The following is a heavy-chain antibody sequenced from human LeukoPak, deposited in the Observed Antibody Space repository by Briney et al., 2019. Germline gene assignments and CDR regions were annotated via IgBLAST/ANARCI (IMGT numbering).Heavy chain of an antibody. CDR2: ISGSGGST. J-gene: IGHJ6*03. D-gene: IGHD2-2*01. CDR3: ARDNRRFFVVVAAALKNNHYMDV. Sequence: PGGSLRLSCAASGFTFSSYAMSWVRQAPGKGLEWVSAISGSGGSTYYADSVKGRFTISRDNSKNTLYLQMNSLRAADTAVYYCARDNRRFFVVVAAALKNNHYMDVWGKGTTVTVSS. V-gene: IGHV3-23*01. CDR1: GFTFSSYA.